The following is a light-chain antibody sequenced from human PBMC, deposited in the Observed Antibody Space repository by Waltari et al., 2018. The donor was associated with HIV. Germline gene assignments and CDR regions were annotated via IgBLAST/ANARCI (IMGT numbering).Light chain of an antibody. V-gene: IGLV2-11*01. CDR3: CSSAGRYTFV. CDR1: SNAVGAYNY. J-gene: IGLJ1*01. Sequence: QPPLTQSRPVSGSPGQSIPISCTGTSNAVGAYNYVSWYQQHPGRAPKLLIFDLNRRPSGVPDRFSGSKSGNTASLTISGLQAEDEADYYCCSSAGRYTFVFGTGTKVTVL. CDR2: DLN.